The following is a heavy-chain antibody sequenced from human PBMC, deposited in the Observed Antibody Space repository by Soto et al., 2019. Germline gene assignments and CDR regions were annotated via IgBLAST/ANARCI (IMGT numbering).Heavy chain of an antibody. Sequence: SETLSLTCTLSGGYISSYYWSWIRQPPVKGLEWIGYIYYSGSTNYNPSLKSRVTISLDTSKNQFSLKLSSVTAADAALYYCARDCGTIVRGGIGYWDQGTLVTVSS. V-gene: IGHV4-59*01. J-gene: IGHJ4*02. CDR2: IYYSGST. CDR3: ARDCGTIVRGGIGY. D-gene: IGHD3-10*01. CDR1: GGYISSYY.